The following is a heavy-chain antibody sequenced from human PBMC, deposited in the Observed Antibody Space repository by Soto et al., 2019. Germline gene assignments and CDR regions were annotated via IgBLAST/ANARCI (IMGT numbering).Heavy chain of an antibody. CDR2: INHGGGT. V-gene: IGHV4-34*01. CDR3: ARDLIAVRLRYYYGFDV. D-gene: IGHD6-6*01. CDR1: GGSFSGYH. Sequence: QVQLQQWGAGLLKPSETLSLTCAVYGGSFSGYHWSWIRQPPGKGLEWIGEINHGGGTNYNPSLKSRVTISLDTSKNQFSLNLTSVTAADTAVYYCARDLIAVRLRYYYGFDVWGPGTTVTVSS. J-gene: IGHJ6*02.